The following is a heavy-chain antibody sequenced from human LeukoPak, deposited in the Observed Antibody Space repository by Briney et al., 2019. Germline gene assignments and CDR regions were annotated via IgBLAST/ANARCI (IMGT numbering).Heavy chain of an antibody. CDR1: GFTFSSYA. D-gene: IGHD3-22*01. V-gene: IGHV3-23*01. J-gene: IGHJ4*02. CDR2: ISGSGGST. CDR3: ARDVHYYDSSGYLVAYYFDY. Sequence: GGSLRLSCAASGFTFSSYAMSWVRQAPGKGLEWVSAISGSGGSTYYADSVKGRFTISRDNSKNTLYLQMNSLRAEDTAVYYCARDVHYYDSSGYLVAYYFDYWGQGTLVTVSS.